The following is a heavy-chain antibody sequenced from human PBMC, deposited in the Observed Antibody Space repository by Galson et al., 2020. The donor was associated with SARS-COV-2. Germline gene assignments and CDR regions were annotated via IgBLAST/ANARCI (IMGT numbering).Heavy chain of an antibody. CDR3: ARDRDALAAEHLGVNY. J-gene: IGHJ4*02. Sequence: ASVKVSCKASGYRFTSYYMHWVRQAPGQGLEWMGIINPTGGYTSSAQKFQGRVTMTRDTSTSTVYMELSSLRSDDTAVYYCARDRDALAAEHLGVNYWGQGTLVTVSS. CDR2: INPTGGYT. D-gene: IGHD2-21*01. CDR1: GYRFTSYY. V-gene: IGHV1-46*03.